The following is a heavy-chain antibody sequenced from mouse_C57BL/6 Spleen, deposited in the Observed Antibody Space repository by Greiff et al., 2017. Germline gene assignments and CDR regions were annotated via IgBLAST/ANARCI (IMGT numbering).Heavy chain of an antibody. CDR3: ARKGLGRYFDV. Sequence: VKLQESGAELARPGASVKLSCKASGYTFTSYGISWVKQRTGQGLEWIGEIYPRSGNTYYNEKFKGKATLTADKSSSTAYMELRSLTSEDSAVYFCARKGLGRYFDVWGTGTTVTVSS. J-gene: IGHJ1*03. D-gene: IGHD4-1*01. V-gene: IGHV1-81*01. CDR1: GYTFTSYG. CDR2: IYPRSGNT.